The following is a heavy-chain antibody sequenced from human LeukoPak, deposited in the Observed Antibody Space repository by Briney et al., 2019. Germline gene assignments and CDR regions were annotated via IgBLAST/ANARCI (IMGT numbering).Heavy chain of an antibody. CDR2: IYYSGST. CDR1: GGSISSYY. J-gene: IGHJ5*02. D-gene: IGHD1-14*01. V-gene: IGHV4-59*08. CDR3: ARHIRNRSNYRNERINWFDP. Sequence: SETLSLTCTVSGGSISSYYWSWVRQPPGKGLEWIGYIYYSGSTNYNPSLKSRVTISVDTSKNQFSLKLSSVTAADTAVYYCARHIRNRSNYRNERINWFDPWGQGTLVTVSS.